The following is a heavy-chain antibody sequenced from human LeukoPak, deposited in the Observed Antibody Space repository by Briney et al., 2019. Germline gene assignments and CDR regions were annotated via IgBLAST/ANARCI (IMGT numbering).Heavy chain of an antibody. D-gene: IGHD5-24*01. CDR1: GLTFRSYW. J-gene: IGHJ4*02. Sequence: GGSLRLSCAVSGLTFRSYWMSWVRQAPGKGLEWVANINQEGSEKYFVDSVKGRFTISGDNAKNSLHLQMNTLRAEDTAVYYCARERDGRFFDYWGQGTLVTVSS. V-gene: IGHV3-7*01. CDR3: ARERDGRFFDY. CDR2: INQEGSEK.